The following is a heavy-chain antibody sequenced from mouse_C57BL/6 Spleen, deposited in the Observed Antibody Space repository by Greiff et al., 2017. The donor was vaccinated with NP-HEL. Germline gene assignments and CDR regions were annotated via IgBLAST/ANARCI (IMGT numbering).Heavy chain of an antibody. Sequence: VQLQQSGAELVKPGASVKMSCKASGYTFTSYWITWVKQRPAQGLEWIGDIYPGSGSTNYNEKFKSKATLTVDTSSSTAYMQLSSLTSEDSAVYYCARFTTVVAKYFDYWGQGTTLTVSS. J-gene: IGHJ2*01. CDR1: GYTFTSYW. CDR2: IYPGSGST. V-gene: IGHV1-55*01. D-gene: IGHD1-1*01. CDR3: ARFTTVVAKYFDY.